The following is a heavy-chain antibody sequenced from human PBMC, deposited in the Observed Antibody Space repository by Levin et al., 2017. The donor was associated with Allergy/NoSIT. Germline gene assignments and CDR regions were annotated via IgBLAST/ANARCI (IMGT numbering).Heavy chain of an antibody. J-gene: IGHJ6*02. D-gene: IGHD3-10*01. CDR3: ARSYYSHYYGMDV. CDR1: GFTFSSYG. Sequence: GGSLRLSCAASGFTFSSYGMHWVRQAPGKGLEWVAVISYDGSNKYYADSVKGRFTISRDNSKNTLYLQMNSLRAEDTAVYYCARSYYSHYYGMDVWGQGTTVTVSS. V-gene: IGHV3-30*03. CDR2: ISYDGSNK.